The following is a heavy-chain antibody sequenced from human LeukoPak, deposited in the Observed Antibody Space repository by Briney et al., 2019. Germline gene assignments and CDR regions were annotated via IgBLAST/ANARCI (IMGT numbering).Heavy chain of an antibody. CDR3: ASYLYCSSTSCYKADYYYYGMDV. Sequence: ASVKVSCKASGGTFSSYAISWVRQAPGQGLEWMGGIIPIFGTANYAQKFQGRVTITADESTSTAYMELSSLRSEDTAVYYCASYLYCSSTSCYKADYYYYGMDVWGQGTTVTVS. CDR1: GGTFSSYA. V-gene: IGHV1-69*13. CDR2: IIPIFGTA. D-gene: IGHD2-2*01. J-gene: IGHJ6*02.